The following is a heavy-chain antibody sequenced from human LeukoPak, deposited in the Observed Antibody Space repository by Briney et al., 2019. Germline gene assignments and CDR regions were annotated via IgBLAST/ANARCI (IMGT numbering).Heavy chain of an antibody. D-gene: IGHD3-22*01. J-gene: IGHJ6*03. CDR3: ARAKDSSGIYYYYYMDV. CDR2: INHSGST. CDR1: GFTFSSYE. V-gene: IGHV4-34*01. Sequence: PGGSLRLSCAASGFTFSSYEMNWVRQAPGKGLEWIGEINHSGSTNYNPSLKSRVTISVDTPKNQFSLKLSSVTAADTAVYYCARAKDSSGIYYYYYMDVWGKGTTVTVSS.